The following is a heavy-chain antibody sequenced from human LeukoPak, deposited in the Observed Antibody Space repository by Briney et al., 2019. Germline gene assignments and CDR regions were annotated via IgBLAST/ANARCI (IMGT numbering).Heavy chain of an antibody. CDR1: GFTFSSYS. Sequence: GGSLRLSCAASGFTFSSYSMNWVRQAPGKGLEWVSAISGSGTYYADSVKGRFTISRDNSKNTLYLQMNSLRAEDTAVYYCAKDQGSGYYYFDYWGQGTLVTVSS. D-gene: IGHD3-3*01. J-gene: IGHJ4*02. CDR3: AKDQGSGYYYFDY. CDR2: ISGSGT. V-gene: IGHV3-23*01.